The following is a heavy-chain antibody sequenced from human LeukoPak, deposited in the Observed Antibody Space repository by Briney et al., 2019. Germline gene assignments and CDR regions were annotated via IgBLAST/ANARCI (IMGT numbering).Heavy chain of an antibody. CDR1: GYRFTSYW. D-gene: IGHD2-15*01. CDR2: IYPGDSDT. Sequence: GESLKISCKGSGYRFTSYWIGWVRQMPGKGLEWMGIIYPGDSDTRYSPSFQGQVTISADKSISTAYLQWSSLKASDTAMYYCARRCYTSVGGGSCYWFDPWGQGTLVTVSS. CDR3: ARRCYTSVGGGSCYWFDP. J-gene: IGHJ5*02. V-gene: IGHV5-51*01.